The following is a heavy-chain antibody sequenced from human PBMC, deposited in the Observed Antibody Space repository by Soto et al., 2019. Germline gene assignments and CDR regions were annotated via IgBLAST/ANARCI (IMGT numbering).Heavy chain of an antibody. D-gene: IGHD5-12*01. CDR1: EFTFSSDS. CDR2: ISSSSSYI. V-gene: IGHV3-21*01. Sequence: PAGSVRLSCAAAEFTFSSDSMNWVRQAPGKGLEWVSSISSSSSYIYYADSVKGRFTISRDNAKNSLYLQMNSLRAEDTAVYYCARDYSGYDYLHRFDPWGQGTLVTVSS. CDR3: ARDYSGYDYLHRFDP. J-gene: IGHJ5*02.